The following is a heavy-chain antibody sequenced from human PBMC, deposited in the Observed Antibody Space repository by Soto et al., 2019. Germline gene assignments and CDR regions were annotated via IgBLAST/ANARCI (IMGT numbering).Heavy chain of an antibody. CDR1: GFTFSTYW. V-gene: IGHV3-7*05. D-gene: IGHD3-16*01. CDR3: ARDWGAPGRGSAFGYYYHFGMDV. Sequence: EVQLVESGGGVVQPGGSLRLSCAASGFTFSTYWMNWVRQAPGKGLEWVANIKEDGSEEYYVDSVKGRFTISRDNAKNSLFLDMNSLRGEDTAVYYCARDWGAPGRGSAFGYYYHFGMDVWGQGTTVTVPS. J-gene: IGHJ6*02. CDR2: IKEDGSEE.